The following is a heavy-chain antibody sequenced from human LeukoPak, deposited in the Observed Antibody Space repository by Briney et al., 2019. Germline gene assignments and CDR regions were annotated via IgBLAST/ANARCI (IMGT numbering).Heavy chain of an antibody. CDR1: GYSFTSYW. CDR3: ARGRLGYCSGGSCYSGYPDY. J-gene: IGHJ4*02. V-gene: IGHV5-51*01. Sequence: GESLKISCQGSGYSFTSYWIGWVRQMPGKGLEWMGIIYPGDSDTRYSPSFQGQVTISADKSISTAYLQWSSLKASHTAMYYCARGRLGYCSGGSCYSGYPDYWGQGPLVTVSS. CDR2: IYPGDSDT. D-gene: IGHD2-15*01.